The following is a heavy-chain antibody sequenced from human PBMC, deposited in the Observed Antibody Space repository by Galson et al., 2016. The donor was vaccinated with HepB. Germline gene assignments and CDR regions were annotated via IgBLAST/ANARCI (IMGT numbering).Heavy chain of an antibody. Sequence: SLRLSCAASGFTFSSYGMHWVRQAPGKGLEWVAVVWYDGSNKYYADSVKGRFTISRDNSKNTLYLQMNSLRDEDTAVYYCARVLRQLVSYYYYGMDVWGQGTTVTVSS. CDR1: GFTFSSYG. CDR3: ARVLRQLVSYYYYGMDV. CDR2: VWYDGSNK. V-gene: IGHV3-33*01. J-gene: IGHJ6*02. D-gene: IGHD6-6*01.